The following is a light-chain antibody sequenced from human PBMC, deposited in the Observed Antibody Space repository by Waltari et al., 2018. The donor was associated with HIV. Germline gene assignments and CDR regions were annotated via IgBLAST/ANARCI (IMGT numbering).Light chain of an antibody. CDR3: SSYTSSGPRYVL. J-gene: IGLJ2*01. CDR2: NVN. V-gene: IGLV2-14*03. CDR1: SGDVGGYNF. Sequence: QSALTQPASVSGSPGHSITISCTGTSGDVGGYNFVSWYQKHPGKAPKLIIYNVNSRPSGVSIRFSGSRSANTASLTISGLQAEDEADYFCSSYTSSGPRYVLFGGGTRLTVL.